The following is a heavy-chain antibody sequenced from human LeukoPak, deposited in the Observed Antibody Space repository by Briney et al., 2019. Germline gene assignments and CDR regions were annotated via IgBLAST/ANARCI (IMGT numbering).Heavy chain of an antibody. CDR2: IYSGGST. Sequence: PGGSLRLSCAGSGFTVSSYYMSRVRQAPGKGLEWVSIIYSGGSTYYADSVKGRFTISRDNSQNTVYLQMNSLRGEDTAVYYCARAEVIAIFDYWGQGTLVTVSS. CDR1: GFTVSSYY. D-gene: IGHD2-21*01. V-gene: IGHV3-66*02. J-gene: IGHJ4*02. CDR3: ARAEVIAIFDY.